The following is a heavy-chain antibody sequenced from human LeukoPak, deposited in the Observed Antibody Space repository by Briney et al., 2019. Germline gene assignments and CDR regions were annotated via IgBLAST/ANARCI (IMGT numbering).Heavy chain of an antibody. D-gene: IGHD3-16*02. V-gene: IGHV1-18*01. J-gene: IGHJ4*02. Sequence: ASVKVSCKASGYTFTSYGISWVRQAPGQGLEWMGWISAYNGNTNYAQKLQGRVTMTTDTSTSTAYMELRSLRSDDTAVYYCARDRAYDYVWGSYRYSYWGQGTLATVSS. CDR3: ARDRAYDYVWGSYRYSY. CDR2: ISAYNGNT. CDR1: GYTFTSYG.